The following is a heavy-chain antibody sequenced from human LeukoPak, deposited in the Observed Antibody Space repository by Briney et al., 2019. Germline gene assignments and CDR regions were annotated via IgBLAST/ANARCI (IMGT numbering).Heavy chain of an antibody. CDR3: AREIGPRQLHLWGSAFDY. Sequence: GASVKVSCKASGYTFINYYMHWVRQAPGQGLEWVGIINPNGGTTSYAQNFQGRVTMTRDTSTSTVYMELSSLRSEDTAVYYCAREIGPRQLHLWGSAFDYWGQGTLVTVSS. CDR2: INPNGGTT. V-gene: IGHV1-46*01. D-gene: IGHD5-18*01. J-gene: IGHJ4*02. CDR1: GYTFINYY.